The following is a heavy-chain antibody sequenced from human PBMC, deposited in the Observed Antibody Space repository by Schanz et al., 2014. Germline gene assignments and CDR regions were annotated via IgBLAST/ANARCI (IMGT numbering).Heavy chain of an antibody. CDR3: ATNSPFRMVRGSNAFHA. D-gene: IGHD3-10*01. Sequence: QVQLLQSGSEVKKPGASVKVSCEISGYTVSALAMHWVRQAPGKGLEWLGGFDVEDGETIYAQKFQGRVTMTEDTSTETAYMELSGLRSGDTAVYYCATNSPFRMVRGSNAFHAWGRGTMVTVSS. V-gene: IGHV1-24*01. CDR2: FDVEDGET. CDR1: GYTVSALA. J-gene: IGHJ3*01.